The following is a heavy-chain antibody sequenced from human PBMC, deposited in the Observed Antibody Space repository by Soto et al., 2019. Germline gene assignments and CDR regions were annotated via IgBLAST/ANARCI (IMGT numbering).Heavy chain of an antibody. CDR3: SKVYQLLPIYEY. V-gene: IGHV3-30*18. CDR1: GFTFSDYG. Sequence: PGGSLRLSCAASGFTFSDYGMHWVRQAPGKGLEWLALISFDGSNKFYADSVKGRFTISRDNPKNTLYFQIDSLRAEDTAVYYCSKVYQLLPIYEYWGQGTLVTVSS. CDR2: ISFDGSNK. D-gene: IGHD2-2*01. J-gene: IGHJ4*02.